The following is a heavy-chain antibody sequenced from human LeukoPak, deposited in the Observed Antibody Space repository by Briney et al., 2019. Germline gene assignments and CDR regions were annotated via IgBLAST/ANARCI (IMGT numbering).Heavy chain of an antibody. D-gene: IGHD3-3*01. Sequence: ASVKVSCTASGYTFTSYGISWVRQAPGQGLEWVGWISAYNGNTNYAQKLQGRVTMTTDTSTSTAYMELRSLRSDDTAVYYCARIPSYYDFWSGYYKDWFDPWGQGTLVTVSS. V-gene: IGHV1-18*01. CDR2: ISAYNGNT. CDR3: ARIPSYYDFWSGYYKDWFDP. J-gene: IGHJ5*02. CDR1: GYTFTSYG.